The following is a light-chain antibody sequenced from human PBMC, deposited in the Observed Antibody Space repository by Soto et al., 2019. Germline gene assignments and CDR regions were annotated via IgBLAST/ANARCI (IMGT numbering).Light chain of an antibody. Sequence: IHMCQSPSSLSASFGYRVNITCRSSQGIRNDLGWYQQKPGKAPQRLIYTASTLQSGVPSRFSGSGSGTEFTLTISILQAEDFATYYCLHYNNYLLTFGPVTKVDI. V-gene: IGKV1-17*01. CDR1: QGIRND. CDR3: LHYNNYLLT. CDR2: TAS. J-gene: IGKJ3*01.